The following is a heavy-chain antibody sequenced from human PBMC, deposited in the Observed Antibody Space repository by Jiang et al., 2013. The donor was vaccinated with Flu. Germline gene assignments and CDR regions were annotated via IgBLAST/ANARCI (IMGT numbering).Heavy chain of an antibody. Sequence: EWVSSFSSSSSYIYYADSVKGRFTISRDNAKNSLYLQMNSLRAEDTAVYYCARVTGYCSGGSCYSAFDIWGQGTMVTVSS. D-gene: IGHD2-15*01. J-gene: IGHJ3*02. CDR2: FSSSSSYI. V-gene: IGHV3-21*01. CDR3: ARVTGYCSGGSCYSAFDI.